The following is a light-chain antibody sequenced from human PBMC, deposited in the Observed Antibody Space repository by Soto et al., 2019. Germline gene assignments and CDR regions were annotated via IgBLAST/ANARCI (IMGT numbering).Light chain of an antibody. CDR3: QQYGSSPGT. Sequence: EIVLTQSPATLSWSPGARATLSCRASQSVGSYLAWYQQKPGQAPSLLIYDISTRATGIPDRFSGSGSGTDFALTISRVETEDSAMYFCQQYGSSPGTFGQGTKVDIK. V-gene: IGKV3-20*01. J-gene: IGKJ1*01. CDR1: QSVGSY. CDR2: DIS.